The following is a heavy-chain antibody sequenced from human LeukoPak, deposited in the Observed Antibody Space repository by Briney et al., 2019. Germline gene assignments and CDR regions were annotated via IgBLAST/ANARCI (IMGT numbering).Heavy chain of an antibody. Sequence: SETLSLTCTVSGVSISSYYWSWIRQPPGKRLEWIGHIYYSGSTNYNPSLKSRVTISVDTSKNQFSLKLSSVTAADTAVYYCASRSSIWSGYQDTLYYFDSWGQGTLVTVSS. J-gene: IGHJ4*02. CDR3: ASRSSIWSGYQDTLYYFDS. V-gene: IGHV4-59*01. D-gene: IGHD3-3*01. CDR1: GVSISSYY. CDR2: IYYSGST.